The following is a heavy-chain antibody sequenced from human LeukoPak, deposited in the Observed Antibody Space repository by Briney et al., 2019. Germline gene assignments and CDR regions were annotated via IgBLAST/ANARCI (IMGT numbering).Heavy chain of an antibody. V-gene: IGHV1-69*13. D-gene: IGHD3-22*01. Sequence: ASVKVSCKASGGTFSSYAISWVRQAPGQGPEWMGGIIPIFGTANYAQKFQGRVTITADESTSTAYMELSSLRSEDTAVYYCARGDTPNYYDSSGYYYEFDYWGQGTLVTVSS. CDR1: GGTFSSYA. CDR2: IIPIFGTA. J-gene: IGHJ4*02. CDR3: ARGDTPNYYDSSGYYYEFDY.